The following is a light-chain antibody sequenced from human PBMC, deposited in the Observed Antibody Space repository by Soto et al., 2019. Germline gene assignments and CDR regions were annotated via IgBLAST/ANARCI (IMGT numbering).Light chain of an antibody. CDR2: GNS. Sequence: QSVLTQPPSASGAPGQRVTISCTGSSSNIGAGYDVHWYQQLPGTAPKLLIYGNSNRPSGVPDRCSGSKSGTSASLAITGLQAEDEADYYCQSYDSSLSGSGVFGGGTKRTVL. J-gene: IGLJ2*01. CDR1: SSNIGAGYD. CDR3: QSYDSSLSGSGV. V-gene: IGLV1-40*01.